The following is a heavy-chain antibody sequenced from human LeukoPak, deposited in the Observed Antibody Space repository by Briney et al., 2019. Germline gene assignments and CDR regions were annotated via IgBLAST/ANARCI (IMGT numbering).Heavy chain of an antibody. J-gene: IGHJ4*02. CDR1: GFTFSSYA. CDR2: IRGSGGST. CDR3: AKGKTYYYDSSGYYFDY. D-gene: IGHD3-22*01. V-gene: IGHV3-23*01. Sequence: GGSLRLSCAASGFTFSSYAMSWVRQAPGKGLEWVSAIRGSGGSTYYADSVKGRFTISRDNSKNTLYLQMNSLRAEDTAVYYCAKGKTYYYDSSGYYFDYWGQGTLVTVSS.